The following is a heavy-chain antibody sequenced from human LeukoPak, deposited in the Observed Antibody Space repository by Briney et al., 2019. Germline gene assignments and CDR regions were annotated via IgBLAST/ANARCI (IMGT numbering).Heavy chain of an antibody. CDR3: ARGGILRYFDWLFPKPYYFDY. D-gene: IGHD3-9*01. CDR1: EFTFSNYA. J-gene: IGHJ4*02. CDR2: ISYDGNTI. Sequence: TGGSLRLSCAASEFTFSNYALHWVRQAPGKGLQWVAVISYDGNTIHYADSVKGRFIISRDNSKNTLYLQMNSLRAEDTAVYYCARGGILRYFDWLFPKPYYFDYWGQGTLVTVSS. V-gene: IGHV3-30*14.